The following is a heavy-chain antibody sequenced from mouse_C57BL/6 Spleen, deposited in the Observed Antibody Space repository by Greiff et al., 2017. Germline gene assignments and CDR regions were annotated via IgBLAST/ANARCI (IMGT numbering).Heavy chain of an antibody. V-gene: IGHV5-17*01. CDR1: GFTFSDYG. Sequence: EVKLMESGGGLVKPGGSLKLSCAASGFTFSDYGMHWVRQAPEKGLEWVAYISRGSSTIYYADTVKGRFTISRDNAKNTLFLQMTSLRSEDTAMYYCARDGYSDYYAMDYWGQGTSVTVSS. D-gene: IGHD2-3*01. J-gene: IGHJ4*01. CDR2: ISRGSSTI. CDR3: ARDGYSDYYAMDY.